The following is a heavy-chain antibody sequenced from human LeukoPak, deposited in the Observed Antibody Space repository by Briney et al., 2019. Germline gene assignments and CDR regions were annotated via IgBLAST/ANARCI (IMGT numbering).Heavy chain of an antibody. D-gene: IGHD3-9*01. CDR2: IWYDGSNK. CDR3: AKAGWHDILTGYADY. CDR1: GFTFSSYG. V-gene: IGHV3-33*06. J-gene: IGHJ4*02. Sequence: GRSLRLSCAASGFTFSSYGMHWVRQAPGKGLEWVAVIWYDGSNKYYADSVKGRFTISRDNSKNTLYLQMNSLRAEDTAVYYCAKAGWHDILTGYADYWGQGTLVTVSS.